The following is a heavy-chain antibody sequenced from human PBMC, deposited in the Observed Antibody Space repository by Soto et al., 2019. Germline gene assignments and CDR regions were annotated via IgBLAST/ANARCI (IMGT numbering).Heavy chain of an antibody. V-gene: IGHV3-7*03. Sequence: PGGSLRLSCAASGFTFGSHWMSWVRQAPGKGLEWVANIKSDGSAKYYVDSVKGRFTISRDNAKNTLYLQMNSLRADDTAVYYCASLEWESSGYADYWGQGTQVTVSS. CDR3: ASLEWESSGYADY. CDR1: GFTFGSHW. CDR2: IKSDGSAK. J-gene: IGHJ4*02. D-gene: IGHD5-12*01.